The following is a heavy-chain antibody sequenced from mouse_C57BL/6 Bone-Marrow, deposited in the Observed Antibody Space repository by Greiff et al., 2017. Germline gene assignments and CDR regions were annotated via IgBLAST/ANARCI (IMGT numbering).Heavy chain of an antibody. D-gene: IGHD2-3*01. CDR3: TAFDGNYFAF. J-gene: IGHJ2*01. Sequence: EVQLQQSGAELVRPGASVKLSCTASGFNIKDDYIHWVKQTPEQGLEWIGWIDPEIGDTEYASKFPGKATITSDPASNTAYLQLSSLTSENTAVYYCTAFDGNYFAFWGQGTPLTVAS. CDR1: GFNIKDDY. CDR2: IDPEIGDT. V-gene: IGHV14-4*01.